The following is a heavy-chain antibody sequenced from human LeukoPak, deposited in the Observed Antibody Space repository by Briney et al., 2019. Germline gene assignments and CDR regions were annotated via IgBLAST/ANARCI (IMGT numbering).Heavy chain of an antibody. Sequence: GGSLRLSCAASGFTFSSYSMNWVRQAPGKGLEWVSYISSSGSTIYYADSVKGRFTISRDNAKNSLYLQMNSLRAEDTAVYYCARASYGSGSYYHYYYYYMDVWGKGTTVTISS. CDR1: GFTFSSYS. CDR2: ISSSGSTI. D-gene: IGHD3-10*01. J-gene: IGHJ6*03. V-gene: IGHV3-48*04. CDR3: ARASYGSGSYYHYYYYYMDV.